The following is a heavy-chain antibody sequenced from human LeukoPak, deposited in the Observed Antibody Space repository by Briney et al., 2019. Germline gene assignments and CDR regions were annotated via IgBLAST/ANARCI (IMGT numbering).Heavy chain of an antibody. CDR1: GYTFTSYA. J-gene: IGHJ4*02. CDR2: INAGNGNT. D-gene: IGHD2-15*01. V-gene: IGHV1-3*01. Sequence: GASVKVSCKASGYTFTSYAMHWVRQAPGQRLEWMGWINAGNGNTKYSQKFQGRVTITRDTSASTAYMELSSLRSGDTAVYYCAREDIVVVVAALDYWGQGTLVTVSS. CDR3: AREDIVVVVAALDY.